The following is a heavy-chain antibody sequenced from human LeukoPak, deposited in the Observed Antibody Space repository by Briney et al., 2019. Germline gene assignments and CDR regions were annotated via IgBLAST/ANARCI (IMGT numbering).Heavy chain of an antibody. CDR3: ARDQAGVDY. CDR2: IYYSGST. J-gene: IGHJ4*02. V-gene: IGHV4-39*07. Sequence: SSETLSLTCTVSGGSISSSSYYWGWIRQPPGKGLEWIGSIYYSGSTYYNPSLKSRVTISVDTSKNQFSLKLSSVTAADTAVYYCARDQAGVDYWGQGTLVTVSS. CDR1: GGSISSSSYY. D-gene: IGHD3-10*01.